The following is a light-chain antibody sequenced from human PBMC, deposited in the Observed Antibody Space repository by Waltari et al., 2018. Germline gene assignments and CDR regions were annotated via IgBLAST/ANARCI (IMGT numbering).Light chain of an antibody. CDR3: QQYYSTPPIP. J-gene: IGKJ5*01. CDR2: GAS. Sequence: DIQMTQSPSSLSASVGDRVTITCRARQGISNSLAWYQQKPGKAPTLLLYGASKLQSGVPSRFIGSGSGTAYALIISSLQPEDFATYSCQQYYSTPPIPFGQGTRLEI. CDR1: QGISNS. V-gene: IGKV1-NL1*01.